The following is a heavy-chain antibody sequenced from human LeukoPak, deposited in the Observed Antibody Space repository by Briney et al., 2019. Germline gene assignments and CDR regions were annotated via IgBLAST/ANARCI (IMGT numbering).Heavy chain of an antibody. V-gene: IGHV4-4*02. CDR2: INHSGST. CDR1: GGSISSSTNW. CDR3: ARLGEQQPEDAFDI. Sequence: PSGTLSLTCAVSGGSISSSTNWWSWVRQPPGKGLEWIGEINHSGSTNYNPSLKSRVTISVDTSKNQFSLKLSSVTAADTAVYYCARLGEQQPEDAFDIWGQGTMVTVSS. J-gene: IGHJ3*02. D-gene: IGHD6-13*01.